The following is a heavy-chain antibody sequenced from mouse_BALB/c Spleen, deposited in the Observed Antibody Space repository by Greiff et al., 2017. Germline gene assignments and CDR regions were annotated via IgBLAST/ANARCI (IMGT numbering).Heavy chain of an antibody. Sequence: DVQLQESGPGLVKPSQSLSLTCSVTGYSITSGYYWNWIRQFPGNKLEWMGYISYDGSNNYNPSLKNRISITRDTSKNQFFLKLNSVTTEDTATYYCAREDYYGPEGFAYWGQGTLVTVSA. D-gene: IGHD1-2*01. CDR1: GYSITSGYY. CDR2: ISYDGSN. CDR3: AREDYYGPEGFAY. J-gene: IGHJ3*01. V-gene: IGHV3-6*02.